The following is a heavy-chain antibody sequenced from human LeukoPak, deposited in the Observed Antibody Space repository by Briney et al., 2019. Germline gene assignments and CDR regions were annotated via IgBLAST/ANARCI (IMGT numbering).Heavy chain of an antibody. J-gene: IGHJ5*02. CDR3: ARARVSTMVRGVIEWFDP. CDR2: IYHSGST. CDR1: GGSISSGGYS. V-gene: IGHV4-30-2*01. Sequence: SETLSLTCAVSGGSISSGGYSWSWIRQPPGKGLEWIGYIYHSGSTYYNPSLKSRVTISVDRSKNQFSLKLSSVTAADTAVYYCARARVSTMVRGVIEWFDPWGQGTLVTVSS. D-gene: IGHD3-10*01.